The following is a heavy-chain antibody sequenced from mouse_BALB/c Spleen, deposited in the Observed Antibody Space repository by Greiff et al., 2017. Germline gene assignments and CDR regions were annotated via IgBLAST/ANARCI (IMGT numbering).Heavy chain of an antibody. Sequence: DVQLVESGGGLVQPGGSRKLSCAASGFTFSSFGMHWVRQAPEKGLEWVAYISSGSSTIYYADTVKGRFTISRDNPKHTLFLQMTSLRSEDTAMYYCARSKTGTYFDVWGAGTTVTVSS. D-gene: IGHD4-1*01. J-gene: IGHJ1*01. CDR3: ARSKTGTYFDV. CDR2: ISSGSSTI. V-gene: IGHV5-17*02. CDR1: GFTFSSFG.